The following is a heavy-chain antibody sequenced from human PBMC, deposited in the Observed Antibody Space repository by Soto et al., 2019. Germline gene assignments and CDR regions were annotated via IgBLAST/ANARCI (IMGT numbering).Heavy chain of an antibody. CDR3: AKVPYYDISGAGYALVV. Sequence: QVQLVESGGGVVQPGRSLRLSCAASGFTSSYGMHWVRQAPGKGLEWVAVISSDGSNKYYADFVKGRFTISRDNSKTTLYLKMNSLRAGDRVVYYCAKVPYYDISGAGYALVVGGQGTMTPVSS. V-gene: IGHV3-30*18. J-gene: IGHJ3*01. D-gene: IGHD3-22*01. CDR1: GFTSSYG. CDR2: ISSDGSNK.